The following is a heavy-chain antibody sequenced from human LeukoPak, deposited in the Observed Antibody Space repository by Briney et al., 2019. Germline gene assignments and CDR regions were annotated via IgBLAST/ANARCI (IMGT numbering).Heavy chain of an antibody. Sequence: PGGSLRLSCAASGFTFSSYSMNWVRQAPGKGLEWVSSISSSSSYIYYADSVKGRFTISRGNAKNSLYLQMNSLRAEDTAVYYCAREGTVTVDLRFDPWGQGTLVTVSS. V-gene: IGHV3-21*01. CDR2: ISSSSSYI. D-gene: IGHD4-11*01. J-gene: IGHJ5*02. CDR3: AREGTVTVDLRFDP. CDR1: GFTFSSYS.